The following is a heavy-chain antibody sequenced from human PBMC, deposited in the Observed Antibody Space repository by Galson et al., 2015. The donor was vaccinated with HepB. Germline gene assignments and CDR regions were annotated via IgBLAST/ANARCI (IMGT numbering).Heavy chain of an antibody. J-gene: IGHJ3*02. D-gene: IGHD3-3*01. CDR1: GFTFSSYA. Sequence: SLRLSCAASGFTFSSYAMSWVRQAPGKGLEWVSAISGSGGSTYYADSVKGRFTISRDNSKNTLYLQMNSLRAEDTAVYYCAKVDYGTWDFWGGAFDIWGQGTMVTVSS. V-gene: IGHV3-23*01. CDR3: AKVDYGTWDFWGGAFDI. CDR2: ISGSGGST.